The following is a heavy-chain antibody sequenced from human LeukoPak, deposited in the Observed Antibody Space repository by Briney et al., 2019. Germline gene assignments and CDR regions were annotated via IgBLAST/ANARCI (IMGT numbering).Heavy chain of an antibody. CDR3: VRGYSYGFYFDY. J-gene: IGHJ4*02. V-gene: IGHV1-2*06. CDR2: INPNSGGT. CDR1: GYTFTGYY. Sequence: GASVKVSCKASGYTFTGYYMHWVRQAPGQGLEWMGRINPNSGGTNYAQKFQGRVTMTRDTSISTAYTELSRLRSDDTAVYYCVRGYSYGFYFDYWGQGSLVTVSS. D-gene: IGHD5-18*01.